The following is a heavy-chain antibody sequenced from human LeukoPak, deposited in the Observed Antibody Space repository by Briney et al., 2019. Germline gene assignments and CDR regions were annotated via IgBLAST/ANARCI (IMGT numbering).Heavy chain of an antibody. J-gene: IGHJ6*03. CDR2: ITGGGDDT. V-gene: IGHV3-23*01. CDR3: AKGPLTSSNYYMDV. CDR1: GFTFSNFA. D-gene: IGHD3-9*01. Sequence: GGSLRLSCAASGFTFSNFAMSWVRQAPGKGLEWVSSITGGGDDTYYAGSVKGRFTLSRDNSKNTLYVQMTTLGAEDTAVYYCAKGPLTSSNYYMDVWGNGTTVIVSS.